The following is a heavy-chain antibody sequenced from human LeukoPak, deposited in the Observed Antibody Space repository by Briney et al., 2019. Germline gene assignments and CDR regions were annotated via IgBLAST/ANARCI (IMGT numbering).Heavy chain of an antibody. CDR1: GYTFTSYW. V-gene: IGHV5-51*01. J-gene: IGHJ4*02. D-gene: IGHD1-26*01. CDR2: IYPGDSDT. Sequence: ASVKVSCKASGYTFTSYWIGWVRQMPGKGLEWMGIIYPGDSDTRYSPSFQGQVTISADKSISTAYLQWSSLKASDTAMYYCARLNSGSFYFDYWGQGTLVTVSS. CDR3: ARLNSGSFYFDY.